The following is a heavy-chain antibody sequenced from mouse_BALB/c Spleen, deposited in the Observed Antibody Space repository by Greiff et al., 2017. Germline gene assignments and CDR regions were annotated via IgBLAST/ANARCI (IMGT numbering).Heavy chain of an antibody. D-gene: IGHD2-4*01. Sequence: EVKLMESGGGLVKPGGSLKLSCAASGFTFSSYAMSWVRQTPEKRLEWVATISSGGSYTYYPDSVKGRFTISRDNAKNTLYLQMSSLRSEDAAVYYCARRYYDYDHWFAYWGQGTLVTVSA. CDR1: GFTFSSYA. CDR3: ARRYYDYDHWFAY. V-gene: IGHV5-9-3*01. J-gene: IGHJ3*01. CDR2: ISSGGSYT.